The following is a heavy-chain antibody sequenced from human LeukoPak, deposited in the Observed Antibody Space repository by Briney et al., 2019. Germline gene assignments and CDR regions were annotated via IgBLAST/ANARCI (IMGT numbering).Heavy chain of an antibody. Sequence: ASVKVSCKASGYTFTSYDINWVRQATGQGLEWMGWMNPNSGNTGYAQKFQGRVTMTRNTSISTAYMELSSLRSEDTAVYYCARGGYYYDSSGYYPDAFDIWGQGTMVTVSS. J-gene: IGHJ3*02. V-gene: IGHV1-8*02. CDR1: GYTFTSYD. CDR3: ARGGYYYDSSGYYPDAFDI. D-gene: IGHD3-22*01. CDR2: MNPNSGNT.